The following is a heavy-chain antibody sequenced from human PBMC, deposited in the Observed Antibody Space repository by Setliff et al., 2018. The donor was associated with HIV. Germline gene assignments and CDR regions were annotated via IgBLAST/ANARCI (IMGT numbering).Heavy chain of an antibody. CDR2: IYTSGST. D-gene: IGHD4-17*01. CDR3: ARDPPGYGDSNDY. CDR1: GGSITSSY. J-gene: IGHJ4*02. Sequence: PSETLSLTCTVSGGSITSSYWSWIRQPAGKGLEWIGRIYTSGSTNYNPSLKSRVTMSIDTSKKQFSLRLHSVTAADTAVYYCARDPPGYGDSNDYWGQGTLVTVSS. V-gene: IGHV4-4*07.